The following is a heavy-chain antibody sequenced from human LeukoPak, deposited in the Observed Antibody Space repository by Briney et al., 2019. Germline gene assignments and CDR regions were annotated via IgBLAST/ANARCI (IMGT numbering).Heavy chain of an antibody. CDR3: ARDTSSGWYGGYYYYYYMDV. J-gene: IGHJ6*03. D-gene: IGHD6-19*01. CDR2: ISSSSSTI. Sequence: GGSLRLSCAASGFTFSSYSMNWVRQAPGKGLEWVSYISSSSSTIYYADSVKGRFTISRDNAKNSLYLQMNSLRAEDTAVYYCARDTSSGWYGGYYYYYYMDVWGKGTTVTISS. V-gene: IGHV3-48*01. CDR1: GFTFSSYS.